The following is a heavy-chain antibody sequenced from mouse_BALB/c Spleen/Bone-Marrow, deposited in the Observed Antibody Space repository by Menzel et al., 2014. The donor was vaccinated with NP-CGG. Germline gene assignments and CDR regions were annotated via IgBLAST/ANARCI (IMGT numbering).Heavy chain of an antibody. V-gene: IGHV1-69*01. CDR2: IDTSDSYT. D-gene: IGHD1-2*01. CDR3: ARSAGYWYFDV. J-gene: IGHJ1*01. Sequence: VQLQQSGAELVMPGASVKMSCKASGYTFTDYWMHWVKQRPGQGLEWIGAIDTSDSYTSYNQKFKGKATLTVDESSSTAYMQLSSLTSEDSAVYYSARSAGYWYFDVWGAGTTVTVSS. CDR1: GYTFTDYW.